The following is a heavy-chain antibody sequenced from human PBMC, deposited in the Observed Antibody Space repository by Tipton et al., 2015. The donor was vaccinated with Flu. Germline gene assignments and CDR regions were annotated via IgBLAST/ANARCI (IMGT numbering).Heavy chain of an antibody. J-gene: IGHJ4*02. CDR3: ARDPSLGMPEYFDS. CDR2: IYYSGST. V-gene: IGHV4-59*01. CDR1: GGSINSYY. Sequence: TLSLTCTVSGGSINSYYWSWIRQPPGKGLEWIGYIYYSGSTNYNPSLKSRVTISVDTSKNQFSLKLSSVTAADTAVYFCARDPSLGMPEYFDSWGQGTLITVSS. D-gene: IGHD2-2*01.